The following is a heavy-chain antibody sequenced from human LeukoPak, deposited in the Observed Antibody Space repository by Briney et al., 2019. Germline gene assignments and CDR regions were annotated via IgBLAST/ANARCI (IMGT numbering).Heavy chain of an antibody. CDR3: ARAPDTAMVPYWYFDL. CDR2: IYHSGST. Sequence: SDTLSLTCAVSGGSISSGGYSWSWIRQPPGKGLEWIGYIYHSGSTYYNPSLKSRVTISVDRSKNQFSLKLSSVTAADTAVYYCARAPDTAMVPYWYFDLWGRGTLVTVSS. J-gene: IGHJ2*01. D-gene: IGHD5-18*01. CDR1: GGSISSGGYS. V-gene: IGHV4-30-2*01.